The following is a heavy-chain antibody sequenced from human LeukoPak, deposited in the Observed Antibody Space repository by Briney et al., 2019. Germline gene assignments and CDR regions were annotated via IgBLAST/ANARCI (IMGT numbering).Heavy chain of an antibody. CDR2: IYPGDSDN. V-gene: IGHV5-51*01. J-gene: IGHJ4*02. CDR3: GRGGYSGYEFDY. Sequence: GESLKISCRASGNSFSTNWIGWVRQMPGKGLGGMGVIYPGDSDNRYSPSFQGQVTMSADKSISTAYLQWSSLKASVSAMYYCGRGGYSGYEFDYWGQGTLVTVSS. CDR1: GNSFSTNW. D-gene: IGHD5-12*01.